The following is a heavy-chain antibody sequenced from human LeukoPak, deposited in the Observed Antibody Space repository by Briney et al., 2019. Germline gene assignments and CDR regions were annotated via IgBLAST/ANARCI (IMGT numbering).Heavy chain of an antibody. V-gene: IGHV4-59*01. CDR3: ARDQGDGYNIYYFDY. Sequence: SETLSLTCTVSGGSISSYYWSWIQQPPGKGLEWIGYIYYSGSTNYNPSLKSRVTISVDTSKNQFSLKLSSVTAADTAVYYCARDQGDGYNIYYFDYWGQGTLVTVSS. D-gene: IGHD5-24*01. CDR1: GGSISSYY. J-gene: IGHJ4*02. CDR2: IYYSGST.